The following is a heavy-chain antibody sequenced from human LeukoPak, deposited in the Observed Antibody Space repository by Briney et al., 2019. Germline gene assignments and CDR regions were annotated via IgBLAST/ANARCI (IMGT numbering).Heavy chain of an antibody. D-gene: IGHD3-10*02. CDR1: GFTFSRNS. Sequence: PGGSLRLSCGASGFTFSRNSMNWVRQAPGKGLEWVSAISGSGGSTYYADSVKGRFTISRDNSKNTLYLQMNSLRAEDTAVYYCAKDHVWGPRRVWFDPWGQGTLVTVSS. J-gene: IGHJ5*02. CDR2: ISGSGGST. V-gene: IGHV3-23*01. CDR3: AKDHVWGPRRVWFDP.